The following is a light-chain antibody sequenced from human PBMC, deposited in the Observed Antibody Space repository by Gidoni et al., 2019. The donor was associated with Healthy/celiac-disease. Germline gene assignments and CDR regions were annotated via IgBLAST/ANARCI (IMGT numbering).Light chain of an antibody. J-gene: IGKJ1*01. CDR2: GAS. CDR3: QQYNNWPPWT. Sequence: EISMTQAPPTLSVSPGERATLSCRASQSVSSNLAWYQQKPGQAPRLLIYGASTRATGIPARLSGSGSGTEFTLTISSLQSEDFAVYYCQQYNNWPPWTFGQGTKVEIK. V-gene: IGKV3-15*01. CDR1: QSVSSN.